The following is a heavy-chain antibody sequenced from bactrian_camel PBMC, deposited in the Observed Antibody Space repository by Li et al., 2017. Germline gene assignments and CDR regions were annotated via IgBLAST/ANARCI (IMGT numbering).Heavy chain of an antibody. J-gene: IGHJ4*01. D-gene: IGHD2*01. Sequence: VQLVESGGGSVQAGGSLTLSCAVSGYTSSDFCMDWFRQAPGKEREGVAAIYPGGGDLTYYHDSVKGRFAISRDNANTISLMKSSLKPEDTAMYYCAADRRWFCSSGTYISLSGYKFWGQGTQVTVS. CDR1: GYTSSDFC. CDR2: IYPGGGDLT. CDR3: AADRRWFCSSGTYISLSGYKF. V-gene: IGHV3S6*01.